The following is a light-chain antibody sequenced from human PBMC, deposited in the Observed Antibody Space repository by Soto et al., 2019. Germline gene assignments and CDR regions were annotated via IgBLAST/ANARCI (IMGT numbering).Light chain of an antibody. CDR3: QHYNSYSEA. J-gene: IGKJ1*01. V-gene: IGKV1-5*03. CDR1: QTIISW. CDR2: KAS. Sequence: DIQMTQSHSTLSGSVGDRVTITCRASQTIISWLAWYQQKPGKAPKLLIYKASTLKSGVPSRFSGSGSGTEFTLTISSLQPDDFATYYCQHYNSYSEAFGQGTKVDIK.